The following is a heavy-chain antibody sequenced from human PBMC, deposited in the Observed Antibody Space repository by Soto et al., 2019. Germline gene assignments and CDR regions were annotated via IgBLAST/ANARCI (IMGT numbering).Heavy chain of an antibody. Sequence: GGSLRLSCAASGFTFDDYAMHWVRQAPGKGLEWVSGISWNSGSIGYADSVKGRFTISRDNAKNSLYLQMNSLRAEDTALYYCAKDNRPSWYRPETFDYWGQGTPVTVSS. CDR3: AKDNRPSWYRPETFDY. CDR2: ISWNSGSI. J-gene: IGHJ4*02. V-gene: IGHV3-9*01. CDR1: GFTFDDYA. D-gene: IGHD6-13*01.